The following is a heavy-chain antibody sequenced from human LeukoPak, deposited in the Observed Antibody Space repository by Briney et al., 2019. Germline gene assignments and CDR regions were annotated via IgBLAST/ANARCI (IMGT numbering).Heavy chain of an antibody. J-gene: IGHJ6*03. D-gene: IGHD3-10*01. V-gene: IGHV4-4*07. CDR2: IYTSGST. CDR1: GGSISSYY. Sequence: SETLSLTCTVSGGSISSYYWSWIRQPAGKGLEWIGRIYTSGSTNYNPSLKSRVTISVDTSKNQFSLKLSSVTAADTAVYYCARVRYGSGSYRLYYYYYMDVWGKGTTVTVSS. CDR3: ARVRYGSGSYRLYYYYYMDV.